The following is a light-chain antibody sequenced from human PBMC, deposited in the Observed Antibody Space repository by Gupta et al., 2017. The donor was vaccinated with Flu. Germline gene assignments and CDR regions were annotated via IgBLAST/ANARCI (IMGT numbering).Light chain of an antibody. V-gene: IGKV3-15*01. CDR3: QQDNNWPSLT. CDR2: GAS. Sequence: EIVMPQSPATLSVSTGERATLSCRASQSVSSNLAWYQQKPGQAPRLRIYGASTRASGIPARFTLTISSMQAEDFAVYYCQQDNNWPSLTFGGGTKVEIK. CDR1: QSVSSN. J-gene: IGKJ4*01.